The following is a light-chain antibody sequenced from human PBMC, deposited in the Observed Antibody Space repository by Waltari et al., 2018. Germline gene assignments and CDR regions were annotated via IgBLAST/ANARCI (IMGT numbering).Light chain of an antibody. CDR2: SNN. V-gene: IGLV1-44*01. Sequence: QSVLTQPPSASGTPGQRVTISCSGSSSNIGSNTVNWYQQLPGTAPKLLIYSNNLRASGVPDPCSGSTSGTSASLAISGLQSEDEADYYCAAWDDRLNGPVFGGGTKLTVL. CDR3: AAWDDRLNGPV. CDR1: SSNIGSNT. J-gene: IGLJ2*01.